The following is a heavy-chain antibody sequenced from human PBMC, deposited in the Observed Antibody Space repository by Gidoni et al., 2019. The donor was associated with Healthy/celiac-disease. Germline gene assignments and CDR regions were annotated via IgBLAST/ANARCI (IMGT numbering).Heavy chain of an antibody. CDR1: GFTFSSYG. J-gene: IGHJ4*02. D-gene: IGHD5-18*01. V-gene: IGHV3-30*18. Sequence: QVQLVESGGGVVQPGRSLRLSCAASGFTFSSYGMHWVRQAPGKWLEWVAVISYDGSNKYYADSVKGRFTISRDNSKNTLYLQMNSLRAEDTAVYYCAKGLTAMVTTADYWGQGTLVTVSS. CDR2: ISYDGSNK. CDR3: AKGLTAMVTTADY.